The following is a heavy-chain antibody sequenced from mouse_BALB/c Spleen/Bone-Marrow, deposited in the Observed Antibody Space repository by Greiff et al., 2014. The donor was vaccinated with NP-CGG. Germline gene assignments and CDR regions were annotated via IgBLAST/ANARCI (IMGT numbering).Heavy chain of an antibody. V-gene: IGHV14-3*02. CDR2: IDPANGNT. Sequence: VQLKQSGAALVKPGASVKLSCTASGFNIEDTYMHWVKQRPEQGLEWIGRIDPANGNTKYDPKFQGKATITADTSSNTAYLQLSSLTSEDTAVYYCANYYYGSHFDYWGQGTTLTVSS. CDR1: GFNIEDTY. D-gene: IGHD1-1*01. CDR3: ANYYYGSHFDY. J-gene: IGHJ2*01.